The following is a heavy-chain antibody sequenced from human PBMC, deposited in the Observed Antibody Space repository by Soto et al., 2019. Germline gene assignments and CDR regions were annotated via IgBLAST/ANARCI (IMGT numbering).Heavy chain of an antibody. J-gene: IGHJ4*02. V-gene: IGHV3-23*01. CDR1: GFTFISYA. D-gene: IGHD1-1*01. CDR3: VRDLYRSATMPCLDH. CDR2: ISDTGGDS. Sequence: GGSLRLSCEASGFTFISYAMSWVRQSPGKGLEWVSSISDTGGDSYYADSMDGRFTVSRDNSKNTLYLQINSLRAEDTAIYYCVRDLYRSATMPCLDHWGQGALVTVSS.